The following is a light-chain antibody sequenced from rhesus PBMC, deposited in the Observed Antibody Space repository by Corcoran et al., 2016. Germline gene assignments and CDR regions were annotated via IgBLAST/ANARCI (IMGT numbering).Light chain of an antibody. CDR2: KAA. J-gene: IGKJ2*01. CDR1: QSISSW. V-gene: IGKV1-22*01. Sequence: DIQMTQSPPSLSASVGDTVTITCRASQSISSWLAWYQQKPGKAPKFLIYKAATLQSGVPSRIGGSGSGTDFSLTISTLQSDDFSTYYCQQYTSPYTFSQWTKVNIK. CDR3: QQYTSPYT.